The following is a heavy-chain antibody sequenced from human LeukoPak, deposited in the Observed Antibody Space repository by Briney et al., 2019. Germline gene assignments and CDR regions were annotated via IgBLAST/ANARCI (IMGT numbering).Heavy chain of an antibody. D-gene: IGHD5-12*01. V-gene: IGHV3-53*01. Sequence: GGSLRLSCAASGFTVSSNYMSWVRQAPGKGLESVSVIYSGGSTYYADSVKGRFTISRDNSKNTLYLQMNSLRAEDTAVYYCARDLTSGYGIDYWGQGTLVTVSS. CDR1: GFTVSSNY. J-gene: IGHJ4*02. CDR2: IYSGGST. CDR3: ARDLTSGYGIDY.